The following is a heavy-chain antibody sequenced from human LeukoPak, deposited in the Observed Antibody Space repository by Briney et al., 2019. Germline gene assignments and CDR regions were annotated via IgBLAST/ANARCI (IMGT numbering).Heavy chain of an antibody. CDR2: FDPEDGET. J-gene: IGHJ4*02. V-gene: IGHV1-24*01. CDR3: ARESIVGATTSDY. CDR1: GHTLTELS. D-gene: IGHD1-26*01. Sequence: ASVTVSCKVSGHTLTELSMHWVRQAPGKGLEWMGGFDPEDGETIYAQKFQGRVTMTEDTSTDTAYMELSSLRSDDTAVYYCARESIVGATTSDYWGQGTLVTVSS.